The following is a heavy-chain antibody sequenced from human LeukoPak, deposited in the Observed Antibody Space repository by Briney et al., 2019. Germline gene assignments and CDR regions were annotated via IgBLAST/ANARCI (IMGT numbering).Heavy chain of an antibody. CDR3: ARDYYDSSGYYYFDY. CDR1: GFTFSSYA. D-gene: IGHD3-22*01. V-gene: IGHV3-30*04. Sequence: PGGSLRLSCAASGFTFSSYAMHWVRQAPGKGLEWVAVISYDGSNKYYADSVKGRFTISGDNSKNTLYLQMNSLRAEDTAVYYCARDYYDSSGYYYFDYWGQGTLVTVSS. CDR2: ISYDGSNK. J-gene: IGHJ4*02.